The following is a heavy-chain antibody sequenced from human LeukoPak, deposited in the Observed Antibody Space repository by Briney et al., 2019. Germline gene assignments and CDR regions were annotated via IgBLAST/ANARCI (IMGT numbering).Heavy chain of an antibody. J-gene: IGHJ4*02. CDR2: INHSGST. CDR1: GGSFSGYY. D-gene: IGHD3-22*01. CDR3: ARQRRALYYYDSSGQFLFDY. Sequence: SETPSLTCAVYGGSFSGYYWSWIRQPPGKGLEWIGEINHSGSTNYNPSLKSRVTISVDTSKNQFSLKLSSVTAADTAVYYCARQRRALYYYDSSGQFLFDYWGQGTLVTVSS. V-gene: IGHV4-34*01.